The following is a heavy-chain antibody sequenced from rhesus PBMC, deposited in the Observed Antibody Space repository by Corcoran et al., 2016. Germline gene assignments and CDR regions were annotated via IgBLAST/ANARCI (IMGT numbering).Heavy chain of an antibody. Sequence: VQLQESGPAVVKPSAPLSLPCAVSGGSLRRRNLWSWIRQSPGKWLEWIGGISGSGSSTNDNPSLKSRVNLSVDTSKNQLSLKLSSVTAADTAVYYCASLESGDDAFDFWGQGLRVTVSS. CDR3: ASLESGDDAFDF. D-gene: IGHD2-33*01. CDR2: ISGSGSST. J-gene: IGHJ3*01. CDR1: GGSLRRRNL. V-gene: IGHV4-93*02.